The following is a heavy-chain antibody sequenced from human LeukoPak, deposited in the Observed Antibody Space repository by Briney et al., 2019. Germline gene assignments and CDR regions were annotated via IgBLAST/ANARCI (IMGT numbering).Heavy chain of an antibody. CDR2: IYPGDSDT. V-gene: IGHV5-51*01. D-gene: IGHD5-18*01. CDR1: GYSFTSYW. J-gene: IGHJ4*02. CDR3: LRHPPAPQGIHPVDY. Sequence: GESLKISCKGSGYSFTSYWIGWVRQMPGKGLEWMGIIYPGDSDTRYSPSFQGQVTISADKSISTAYLQWSSLKASDTAMYYCLRHPPAPQGIHPVDYWGQGSQVTVS.